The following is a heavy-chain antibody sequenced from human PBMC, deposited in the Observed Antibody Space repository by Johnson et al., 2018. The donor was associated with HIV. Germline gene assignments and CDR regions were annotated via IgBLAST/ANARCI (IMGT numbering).Heavy chain of an antibody. V-gene: IGHV3-23*04. D-gene: IGHD3-9*01. J-gene: IGHJ3*01. CDR2: ISGSGGST. Sequence: EKLVESGGGVVQPGRSLRLSCAASGFTFDDYGMSWVRHAPGKGLEWVSAISGSGGSTYYADSVKGRFTISRDNSKNTLYLQMNSRRAEDTAVYDCAKDREYYDILTGYYISLASWDAFDLWGRGTKVTV. CDR3: AKDREYYDILTGYYISLASWDAFDL. CDR1: GFTFDDYG.